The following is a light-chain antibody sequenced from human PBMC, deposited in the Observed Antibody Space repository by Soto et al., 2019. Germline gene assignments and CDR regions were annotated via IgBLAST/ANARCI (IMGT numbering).Light chain of an antibody. J-gene: IGKJ1*01. CDR3: QQYESAPKT. V-gene: IGKV3-20*01. CDR2: GAS. CDR1: QSVVSSH. Sequence: DIVLTQSPGTLSLSPGQRATLSCWASQSVVSSHIAWYQQKPGQAPRLLIYGASSRATGIPARYSGSGSGTYFTLSISGLEPEDSAVYYCQQYESAPKTFGQGTRVEIK.